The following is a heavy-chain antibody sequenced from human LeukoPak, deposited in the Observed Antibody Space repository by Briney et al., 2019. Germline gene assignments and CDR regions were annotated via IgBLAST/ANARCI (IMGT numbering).Heavy chain of an antibody. CDR1: GFTFSSYA. Sequence: GGSLRLSCAASGFTFSSYAMSWVRQAPGKGLEWVSAISGSGGSTYYADSVKGRFTISRDNSKNTLYLQMNSLRAEDTAVYYCAKGTRIQLWLSSLDYWGQGTLVTVSS. D-gene: IGHD5-18*01. CDR2: ISGSGGST. V-gene: IGHV3-23*01. J-gene: IGHJ4*02. CDR3: AKGTRIQLWLSSLDY.